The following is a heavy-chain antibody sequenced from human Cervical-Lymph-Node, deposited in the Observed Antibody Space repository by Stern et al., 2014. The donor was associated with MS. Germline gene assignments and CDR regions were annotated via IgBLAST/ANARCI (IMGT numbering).Heavy chain of an antibody. CDR1: GFTFSDYY. CDR2: ISSRGRTI. Sequence: VQLVESGGGLVKPGGSLRLSCAASGFTFSDYYMTWIRQAPGKGLEWLSYISSRGRTIYYADSVKGRFTSSRDNAKNALYLQMHDLRAEDTAVYYCARDQITGVAEASYYSDYGMDVWGQGISVTVSS. V-gene: IGHV3-11*01. J-gene: IGHJ6*02. D-gene: IGHD4-23*01. CDR3: ARDQITGVAEASYYSDYGMDV.